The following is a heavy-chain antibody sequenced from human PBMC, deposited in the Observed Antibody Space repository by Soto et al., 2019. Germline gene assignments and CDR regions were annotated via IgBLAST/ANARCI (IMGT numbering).Heavy chain of an antibody. V-gene: IGHV1-3*01. D-gene: IGHD3-10*01. Sequence: ASVKVSCKASGYTFTDYSLQWVRQAPGQRLEWKGWINPASGKTKYSQKFQGRVTITRDTSASTAYMEMSSLTSENTALYYCARDLWLGESFRYYFDYWAQGTLVTVSS. CDR2: INPASGKT. CDR3: ARDLWLGESFRYYFDY. CDR1: GYTFTDYS. J-gene: IGHJ4*01.